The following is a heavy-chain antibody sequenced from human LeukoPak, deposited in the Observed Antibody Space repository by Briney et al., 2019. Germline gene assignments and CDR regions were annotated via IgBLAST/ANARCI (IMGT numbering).Heavy chain of an antibody. CDR2: ISAYNGNT. J-gene: IGHJ4*02. V-gene: IGHV1-18*01. Sequence: GASVKVSCKASGYTFTSYGISWERQAPGQGLEWMGWISAYNGNTNYAQKLQGRVTMTTDTSTSTAYMELRSLRSDDTAVYYCARDAQWLVSPLFDYWGQGTLVTVSS. D-gene: IGHD6-19*01. CDR1: GYTFTSYG. CDR3: ARDAQWLVSPLFDY.